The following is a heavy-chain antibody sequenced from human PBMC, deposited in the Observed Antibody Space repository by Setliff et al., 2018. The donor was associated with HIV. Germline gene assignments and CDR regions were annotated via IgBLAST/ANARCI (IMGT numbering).Heavy chain of an antibody. Sequence: ASVKVSCKASGHSFTTYFLHWVRQAPGQGLEWMGMINPSGGEPSCAQRFQGRVTMTRDTSTSTVFMDLSSLSFEDTAVYYCAVYGSPTYYLDYWGQGTPVTVSS. CDR1: GHSFTTYF. CDR3: AVYGSPTYYLDY. J-gene: IGHJ4*02. V-gene: IGHV1-46*01. D-gene: IGHD6-13*01. CDR2: INPSGGEP.